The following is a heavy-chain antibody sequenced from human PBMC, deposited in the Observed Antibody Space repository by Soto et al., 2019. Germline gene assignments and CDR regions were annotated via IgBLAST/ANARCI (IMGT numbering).Heavy chain of an antibody. D-gene: IGHD1-20*01. Sequence: GGSLRLSCAASGFTFSSHAKSWVRQAPGKGLEWVSGISGSGGSTYYADSVKGRFTISRGNSKNTLYLQMNSLRAEDTAVYYCAKERGYNWNAFDFWGQGTLVTVSS. CDR2: ISGSGGST. V-gene: IGHV3-23*01. CDR1: GFTFSSHA. CDR3: AKERGYNWNAFDF. J-gene: IGHJ4*02.